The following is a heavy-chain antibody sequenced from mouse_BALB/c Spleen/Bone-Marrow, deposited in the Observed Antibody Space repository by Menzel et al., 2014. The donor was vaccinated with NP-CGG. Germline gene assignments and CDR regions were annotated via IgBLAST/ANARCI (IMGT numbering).Heavy chain of an antibody. D-gene: IGHD2-14*01. CDR3: AYYRYDVNY. J-gene: IGHJ2*01. Sequence: DLVKPGASVKLSCKASGYTFTSYWINWIKQRPGQGPEWIGRIAPGSGSTYYNEMFKGKAILTVDTSSSTAHIQLSSLSSEDSAVYFCAYYRYDVNYWGQGTTLTVSS. CDR1: GYTFTSYW. CDR2: IAPGSGST. V-gene: IGHV1S41*01.